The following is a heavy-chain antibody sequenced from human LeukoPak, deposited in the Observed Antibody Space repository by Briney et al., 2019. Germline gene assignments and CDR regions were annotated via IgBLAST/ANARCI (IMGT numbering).Heavy chain of an antibody. CDR2: MYYSGST. V-gene: IGHV4-39*01. Sequence: SETLSLTCTVSGGSISSSTYYWGWIRQPPGKGLEWIGSMYYSGSTYYNPSLKSRVTISVDTSKNQFSLKLSSVTAADTAVYYCARQRVGWFGESSNWFDPWGQGTLVTVSS. J-gene: IGHJ5*02. CDR3: ARQRVGWFGESSNWFDP. D-gene: IGHD3-10*01. CDR1: GGSISSSTYY.